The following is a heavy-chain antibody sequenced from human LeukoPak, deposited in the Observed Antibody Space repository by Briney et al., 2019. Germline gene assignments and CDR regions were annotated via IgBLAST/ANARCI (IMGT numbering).Heavy chain of an antibody. D-gene: IGHD4-17*01. J-gene: IGHJ4*02. CDR2: ISGSGGST. CDR1: GFTFSSYG. Sequence: GGSLRLSCAASGFTFSSYGMSWVRQAPGKGLEWVSAISGSGGSTYYADSVKGRFTISRDNSKNPLYLQMNSLRAEDTAVYYCAKDLTTVTSYYFDYWGQGTLVTVSS. CDR3: AKDLTTVTSYYFDY. V-gene: IGHV3-23*01.